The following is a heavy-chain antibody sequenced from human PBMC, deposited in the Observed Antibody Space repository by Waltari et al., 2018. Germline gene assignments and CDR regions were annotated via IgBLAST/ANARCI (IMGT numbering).Heavy chain of an antibody. Sequence: QVQLQQWGAGLLKPSETLSLTCPVYGGSFSGYYWSWIRQPPGKGLEWIGEINQSGSTNYNPSLKSRVTISVDTSKNQFSLKLSSVTAADTAVYYCARGGAGLQRGGTVIVIRRFDYWGQGTLVTVSS. J-gene: IGHJ4*02. CDR2: INQSGST. V-gene: IGHV4-34*01. D-gene: IGHD3-16*02. CDR1: GGSFSGYY. CDR3: ARGGAGLQRGGTVIVIRRFDY.